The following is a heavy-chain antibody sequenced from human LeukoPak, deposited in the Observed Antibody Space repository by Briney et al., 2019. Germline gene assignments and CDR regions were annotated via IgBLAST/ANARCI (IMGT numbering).Heavy chain of an antibody. V-gene: IGHV4-38-2*02. Sequence: SETLSLTCTVSGYSISSGFYWGWIRQPPGKGLEWIGNVYHGGSPYYNPSLKSRVTISVDTSKNQFSLNLYSVTAADTAVYYCARRVGSSDCFDYWGQGTLVTVSS. CDR1: GYSISSGFY. CDR3: ARRVGSSDCFDY. CDR2: VYHGGSP. J-gene: IGHJ4*02. D-gene: IGHD6-6*01.